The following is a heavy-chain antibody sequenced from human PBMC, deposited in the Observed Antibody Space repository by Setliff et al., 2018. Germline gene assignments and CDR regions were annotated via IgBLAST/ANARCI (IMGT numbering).Heavy chain of an antibody. Sequence: PGGSLRLSCAASGFTFSDYAMSWVRQAPGKGLEWVSTISGSAGSIHLADSVKGRFTISRDNSKNTLFLQMSSLRAADTAVYYCARAPRYFDSTGSYFDGWGQGTLVTSPQ. CDR2: ISGSAGSI. CDR3: ARAPRYFDSTGSYFDG. D-gene: IGHD3-22*01. J-gene: IGHJ4*02. CDR1: GFTFSDYA. V-gene: IGHV3-23*01.